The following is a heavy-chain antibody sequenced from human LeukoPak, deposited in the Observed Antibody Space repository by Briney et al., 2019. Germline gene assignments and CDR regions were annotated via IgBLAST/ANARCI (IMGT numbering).Heavy chain of an antibody. CDR3: ARRDVGATIDY. CDR2: VLYTGRT. V-gene: IGHV4-39*01. Sequence: SETLSLTCTVSGDSISISRFYWAWIRQPPGKGLEWIGSVLYTGRTFYNPSLKSRVTISVDTSKNQFSLRLGSVTASDTAVYYCARRDVGATIDYWGQGTLVTVSS. D-gene: IGHD1-26*01. J-gene: IGHJ4*02. CDR1: GDSISISRFY.